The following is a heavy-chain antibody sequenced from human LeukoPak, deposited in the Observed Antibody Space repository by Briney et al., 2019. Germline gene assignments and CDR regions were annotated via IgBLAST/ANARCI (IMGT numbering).Heavy chain of an antibody. J-gene: IGHJ3*02. Sequence: VASVKVSCKASGYTFTSYGISWVRQAPGQGLEWMGWISAYNGNTNYAQKLQGRVTMTTDTSTSTAYMELRSLRSDDTAVYYCARDLSGYPKDAFDIWGQGTMVTVSS. CDR2: ISAYNGNT. V-gene: IGHV1-18*01. CDR3: ARDLSGYPKDAFDI. CDR1: GYTFTSYG. D-gene: IGHD3-22*01.